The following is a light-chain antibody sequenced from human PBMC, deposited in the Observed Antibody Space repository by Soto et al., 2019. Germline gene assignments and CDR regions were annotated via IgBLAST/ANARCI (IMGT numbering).Light chain of an antibody. J-gene: IGKJ1*01. CDR3: QHYNSYSEA. CDR2: KAS. Sequence: MQSTQSPSTLSGSVGDRVTITCRASQTISSWLAWYQQEPGKAPKLLIYKASTLKSGVPSRFSGSGSGTEFTLTISSLQPDDFATYYCQHYNSYSEAFGQGTKLDIK. CDR1: QTISSW. V-gene: IGKV1-5*03.